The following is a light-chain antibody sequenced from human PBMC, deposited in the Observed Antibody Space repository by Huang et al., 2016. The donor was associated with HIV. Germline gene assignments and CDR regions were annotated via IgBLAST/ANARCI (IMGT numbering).Light chain of an antibody. V-gene: IGKV3-15*01. Sequence: EIVMTQSPATLSVSPGERATLSCRASQSVGSTLAWYQQKTGQTPRLLIYGASTRATGIPARFSGSGSGTEFTLTISGLQSEDSAVYYCQQYKNWPPVTFGGGTKVEIK. CDR2: GAS. CDR3: QQYKNWPPVT. J-gene: IGKJ4*01. CDR1: QSVGST.